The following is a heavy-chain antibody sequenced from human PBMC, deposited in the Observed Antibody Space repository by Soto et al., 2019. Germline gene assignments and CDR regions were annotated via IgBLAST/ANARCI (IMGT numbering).Heavy chain of an antibody. V-gene: IGHV3-23*01. D-gene: IGHD3-22*01. CDR1: GFTFSSYA. CDR2: ISGSGGRT. Sequence: PGGSLRLSCAASGFTFSSYAMSWVRQAPGKGLEWVSAISGSGGRTYYADSVKGRFTISRDNSKNTLYLQMNSLRAEDTAVYYCAALIVVVMYPDYWGQGTRVTVSS. J-gene: IGHJ4*02. CDR3: AALIVVVMYPDY.